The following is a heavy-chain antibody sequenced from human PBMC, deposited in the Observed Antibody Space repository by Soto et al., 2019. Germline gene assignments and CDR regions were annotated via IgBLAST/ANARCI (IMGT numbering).Heavy chain of an antibody. Sequence: GGSLRLSCKASGFTFKTLGMHWVRQAPGKGLEWVSAISGSGGSTYYADSVKGRFTISRDNSKNTLYLQMNSLRAEDTAVYYSAKDRHLPLLVVVPAASDVWGKGTTVTVSS. CDR3: AKDRHLPLLVVVPAASDV. J-gene: IGHJ6*04. CDR1: GFTFKTLG. V-gene: IGHV3-23*01. D-gene: IGHD2-2*01. CDR2: ISGSGGST.